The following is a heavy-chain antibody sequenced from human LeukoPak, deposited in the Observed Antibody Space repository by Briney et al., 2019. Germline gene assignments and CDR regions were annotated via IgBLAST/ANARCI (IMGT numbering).Heavy chain of an antibody. Sequence: GASVKVSCKASGYTFASYYMHWVRQAPGQGLEWMGIINPSGGSTTYAQKFQGRVTMTRDTSTSTVYMELSSLRSEDTAVYYCARDSTPTYYSVTYYFEYWGQGTLVTVSS. CDR1: GYTFASYY. V-gene: IGHV1-46*01. D-gene: IGHD5/OR15-5a*01. CDR2: INPSGGST. CDR3: ARDSTPTYYSVTYYFEY. J-gene: IGHJ4*02.